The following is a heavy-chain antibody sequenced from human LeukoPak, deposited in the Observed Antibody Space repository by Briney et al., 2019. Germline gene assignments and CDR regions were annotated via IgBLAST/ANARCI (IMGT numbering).Heavy chain of an antibody. J-gene: IGHJ3*01. CDR1: GYTFTGYY. CDR3: ARDYSNKGFDV. Sequence: ASVKVSCKASGYTFTGYYMHWVRQAPGQGLEWMGWIRPNNGDTGYAQKFQGRVTMTRDTSISTAFMDLNSLTSDDTALYYCARDYSNKGFDVWGQGTMVTVSS. V-gene: IGHV1-2*02. D-gene: IGHD4-11*01. CDR2: IRPNNGDT.